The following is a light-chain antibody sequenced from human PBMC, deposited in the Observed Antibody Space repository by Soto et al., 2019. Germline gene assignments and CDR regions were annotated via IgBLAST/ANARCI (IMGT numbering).Light chain of an antibody. Sequence: EIVLTQSPGTLSMSPGERATLSCRASQTLNSGYLAWYQQKPGQAPRLLIYGASSRATGIPDRFSGSRSGRDFTLSISSLQPDDFATYYCQQYQSFSLTFGGGTRVEVK. CDR1: QTLNSGY. CDR3: QQYQSFSLT. J-gene: IGKJ4*01. CDR2: GAS. V-gene: IGKV3-20*01.